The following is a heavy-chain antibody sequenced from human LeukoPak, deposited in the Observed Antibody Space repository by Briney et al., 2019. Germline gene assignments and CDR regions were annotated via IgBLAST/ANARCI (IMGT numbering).Heavy chain of an antibody. D-gene: IGHD3-22*01. Sequence: ETLSLTCAVYGGSFSGYYWSWIRQPPGKGLEWIGEINHSGSTNYNPSLKIRVTISVDTSKNQSSLKLSSVTAADTAVYYCARGPPRYYYDSSGYHGEYYFDYWGQGTLVTVSS. CDR1: GGSFSGYY. CDR2: INHSGST. J-gene: IGHJ4*02. V-gene: IGHV4-34*01. CDR3: ARGPPRYYYDSSGYHGEYYFDY.